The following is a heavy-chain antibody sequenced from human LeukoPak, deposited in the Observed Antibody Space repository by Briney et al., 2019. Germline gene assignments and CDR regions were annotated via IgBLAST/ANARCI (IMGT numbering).Heavy chain of an antibody. V-gene: IGHV1-69*05. CDR2: IIPIFGTA. Sequence: SVKVSCKASGGTLSSYAISWVRQAPGQGLEWMGGIIPIFGTANYAQKFQGRVTITTDESTSTAYMELSSLRSEDTAVYYCARDPLPHVVVTAIPPEDYYYYMDAWGKGTTVTVSS. J-gene: IGHJ6*03. CDR1: GGTLSSYA. D-gene: IGHD2-21*02. CDR3: ARDPLPHVVVTAIPPEDYYYYMDA.